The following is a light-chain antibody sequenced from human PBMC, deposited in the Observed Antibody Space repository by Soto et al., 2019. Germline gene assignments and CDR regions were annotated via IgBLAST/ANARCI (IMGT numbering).Light chain of an antibody. V-gene: IGKV3-15*01. CDR3: QQYNNWPPYT. Sequence: EIVMTQSPATLSVSPGERSTLSCRASQSVSSNLARYQQKPGQAPRLLIYGASTRATGIPARFSGSGSGTEFTLTISSLQSEDFAVYYCQQYNNWPPYTFGQWTKLEIK. CDR2: GAS. CDR1: QSVSSN. J-gene: IGKJ2*01.